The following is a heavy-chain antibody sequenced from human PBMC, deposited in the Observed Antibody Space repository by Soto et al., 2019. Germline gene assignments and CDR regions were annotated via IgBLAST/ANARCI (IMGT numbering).Heavy chain of an antibody. Sequence: ASVKVSCKASEYTFTSYYMHWVRHSPGQGLEWMGIINPTGGSTSYAQKFQGGVTMTRDTSTSTVYMELNSLRAEDTAVYYCARVVDYYDPYYYYGMDVWGQGTTITVSS. CDR1: EYTFTSYY. CDR2: INPTGGST. J-gene: IGHJ6*02. CDR3: ARVVDYYDPYYYYGMDV. D-gene: IGHD3-22*01. V-gene: IGHV1-46*01.